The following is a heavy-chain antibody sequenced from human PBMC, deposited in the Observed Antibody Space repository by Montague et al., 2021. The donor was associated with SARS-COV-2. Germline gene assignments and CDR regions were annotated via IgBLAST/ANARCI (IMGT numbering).Heavy chain of an antibody. D-gene: IGHD6-13*01. CDR1: GGSTSSSSYY. Sequence: SETLSLTCTVSGGSTSSSSYYWGWIRQPPGKGLEWIGSIDYSGXTXYXXXXKXRVTISVDTSKNQFSLKLSSVTAADTAVYYCARVGRQQLVRLSGMDVWGQGTTVTVSS. V-gene: IGHV4-39*07. J-gene: IGHJ6*02. CDR2: IDYSGXT. CDR3: ARVGRQQLVRLSGMDV.